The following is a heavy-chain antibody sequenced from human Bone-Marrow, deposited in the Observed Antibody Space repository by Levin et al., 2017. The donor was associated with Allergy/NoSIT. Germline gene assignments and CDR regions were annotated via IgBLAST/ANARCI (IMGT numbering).Heavy chain of an antibody. Sequence: GESLKISCKASGYTFIYSTMHWVRQAPGQRLEWMGWMNAGNGNTKYSPKFQGRVTITRDTSANTAYMELSSLRSEDTAVYYCAGDISARRGFDYWGQGTLVTVSS. CDR2: MNAGNGNT. CDR1: GYTFIYST. CDR3: AGDISARRGFDY. J-gene: IGHJ4*02. D-gene: IGHD6-6*01. V-gene: IGHV1-3*01.